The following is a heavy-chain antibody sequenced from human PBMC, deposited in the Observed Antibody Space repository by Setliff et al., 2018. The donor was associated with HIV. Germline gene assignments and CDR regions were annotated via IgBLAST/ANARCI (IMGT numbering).Heavy chain of an antibody. Sequence: NPSETLSLTCNVSGGSISSGGFYWNWIRQHPGKGLEWIGYIYNSGSTYYSPSLQSRLTISVDTSKNQLSLKLTSVTAADTAVYYCATTTIFEVPRYYYYYMDVWG. CDR3: ATTTIFEVPRYYYYYMDV. CDR2: IYNSGST. CDR1: GGSISSGGFY. D-gene: IGHD3-3*01. V-gene: IGHV4-31*03. J-gene: IGHJ6*03.